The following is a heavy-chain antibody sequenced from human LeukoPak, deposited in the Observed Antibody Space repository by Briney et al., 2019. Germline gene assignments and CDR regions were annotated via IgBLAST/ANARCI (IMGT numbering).Heavy chain of an antibody. V-gene: IGHV1-46*01. D-gene: IGHD4-17*01. J-gene: IGHJ4*02. Sequence: GASVKVSCKASGYTFTSYYMHWVRQAPGQGLEWMGIINPSGGSTSYAQKFQGRVTMTRDMSTSTVYMELRSLRSDDTAVYYCARTAVTSIDYWGQGTLVTVSS. CDR3: ARTAVTSIDY. CDR1: GYTFTSYY. CDR2: INPSGGST.